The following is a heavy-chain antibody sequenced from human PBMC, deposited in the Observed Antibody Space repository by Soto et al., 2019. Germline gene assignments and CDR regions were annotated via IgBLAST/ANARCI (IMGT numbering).Heavy chain of an antibody. Sequence: SVKVSCKASGGTFSSYAISWVRQAPGQGLEWMGGIIPIFGTANYAQKFQGRVTITADKSTITAYMELSSLRSEDTAVYYSAIQPLRLPLPTNWFDPWGQETLVTVSS. CDR1: GGTFSSYA. J-gene: IGHJ5*02. D-gene: IGHD2-15*01. CDR2: IIPIFGTA. CDR3: AIQPLRLPLPTNWFDP. V-gene: IGHV1-69*06.